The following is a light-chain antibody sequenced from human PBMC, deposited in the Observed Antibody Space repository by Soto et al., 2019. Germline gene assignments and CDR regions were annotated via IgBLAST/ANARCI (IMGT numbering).Light chain of an antibody. V-gene: IGLV1-47*01. CDR2: RNN. CDR3: TVWDDSLRGRL. J-gene: IGLJ2*01. CDR1: SSNIESNF. Sequence: MLTEPPWESGYPGQRVIISCTGRSSNIESNFVYWYQQFPGTAPRLLIYRNNQRPSGVPDRFSGSKSGTSASLAISALRSDDEADDYCTVWDDSLRGRLFGGGTKVTVL.